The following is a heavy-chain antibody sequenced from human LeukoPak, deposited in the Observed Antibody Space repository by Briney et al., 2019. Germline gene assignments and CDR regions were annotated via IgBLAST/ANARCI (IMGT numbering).Heavy chain of an antibody. CDR2: ISGSGGST. CDR3: ARDDYFDTSGQNFYFDL. D-gene: IGHD3-22*01. Sequence: PGGSLRLSCAASGFTFSSYAMSWVRQAPGKGLEWVSAISGSGGSTYYADSVKGRFTISRDNSKNTLYLQMNSLRAEDTAVYYCARDDYFDTSGQNFYFDLWGRGTLVTVSS. J-gene: IGHJ2*01. CDR1: GFTFSSYA. V-gene: IGHV3-23*01.